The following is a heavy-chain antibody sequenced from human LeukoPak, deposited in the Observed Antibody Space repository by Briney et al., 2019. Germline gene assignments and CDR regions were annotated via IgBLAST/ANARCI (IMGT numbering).Heavy chain of an antibody. CDR3: ARDQYSVDY. D-gene: IGHD4-11*01. J-gene: IGHJ4*02. Sequence: GGSLRLSCAASGLTFSSYAMHWVRQAPGKGLEWVAVISYDGSNKYYADSVKGRFTISRDNSKNTLYLQMNSLRAEDTAVYYCARDQYSVDYWGQGTLVTVSS. CDR2: ISYDGSNK. V-gene: IGHV3-30-3*01. CDR1: GLTFSSYA.